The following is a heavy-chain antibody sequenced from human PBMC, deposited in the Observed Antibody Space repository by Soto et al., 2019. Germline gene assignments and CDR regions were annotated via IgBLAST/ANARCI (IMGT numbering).Heavy chain of an antibody. CDR1: GYTFTTYG. J-gene: IGHJ6*02. CDR2: INGYNGNA. Sequence: QVQLAQSGAEVKKPGASVTVSCKASGYTFTTYGVSWVRQAPGQGLEWLGWINGYNGNAKYAENLQGRVSMTTDTSTSTAYMELRSLRSDDTAVYYCARMGDVPYYYYGMDVWGQGTTVTVSS. V-gene: IGHV1-18*01. CDR3: ARMGDVPYYYYGMDV. D-gene: IGHD3-16*01.